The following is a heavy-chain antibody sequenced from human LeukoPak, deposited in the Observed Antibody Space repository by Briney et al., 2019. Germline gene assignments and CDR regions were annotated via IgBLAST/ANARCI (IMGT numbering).Heavy chain of an antibody. CDR1: GGSISSYY. J-gene: IGHJ4*02. CDR2: IYYSGST. V-gene: IGHV4-59*01. D-gene: IGHD6-19*01. Sequence: KTSETLSLTCTVSGGSISSYYWSWIRQPPGKGLEWIGYIYYSGSTNYNPSLKSRVTISVDTSKNQFSLKLSSVTAADTAVYYCARGPGIAVAGRFSDYWGQGTLVTVSS. CDR3: ARGPGIAVAGRFSDY.